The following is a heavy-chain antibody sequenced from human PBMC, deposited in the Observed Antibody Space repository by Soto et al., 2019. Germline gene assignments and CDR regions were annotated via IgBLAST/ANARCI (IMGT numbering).Heavy chain of an antibody. D-gene: IGHD3-22*01. CDR2: IYYSGST. CDR3: ARYYYDSSGYSNYYYYGMDV. Sequence: SETLSLTCTVSGGSISSGDYYWSWIRQPPGKGLKWIGYIYYSGSTYYNPSLKSRVTISVDTSKNQFSLKLSSVTAADTAVYYCARYYYDSSGYSNYYYYGMDVWGQGTTVTVSS. J-gene: IGHJ6*02. CDR1: GGSISSGDYY. V-gene: IGHV4-30-4*01.